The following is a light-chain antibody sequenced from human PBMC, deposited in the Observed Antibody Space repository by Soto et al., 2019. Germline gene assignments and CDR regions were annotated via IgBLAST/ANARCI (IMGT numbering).Light chain of an antibody. V-gene: IGKV1-5*03. Sequence: DIQMTQSPSTLSASVGDRVTITCRASQSISASLAWYQQKPGKAPKLLISMASTLESGVPSRFSGSGSGTLFTLTITSPQPDDFATYYCQQFRTYSPFAFGPGTKVDIK. CDR2: MAS. J-gene: IGKJ3*01. CDR3: QQFRTYSPFA. CDR1: QSISAS.